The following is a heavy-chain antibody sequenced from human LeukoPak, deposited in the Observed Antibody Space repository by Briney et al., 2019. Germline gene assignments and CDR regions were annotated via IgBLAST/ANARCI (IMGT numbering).Heavy chain of an antibody. CDR1: GFTFTSYA. V-gene: IGHV3-23*01. Sequence: GGSLRLSCAASGFTFTSYAMSWVRQAPGKGLEWVSAITGSGGSTYYADSVKGRFTISRDNSKNTLYLQINSLTVDDAALYYCARGGVYIGSFFDYWGQGILVTVSS. CDR2: ITGSGGST. CDR3: ARGGVYIGSFFDY. J-gene: IGHJ4*02. D-gene: IGHD1-26*01.